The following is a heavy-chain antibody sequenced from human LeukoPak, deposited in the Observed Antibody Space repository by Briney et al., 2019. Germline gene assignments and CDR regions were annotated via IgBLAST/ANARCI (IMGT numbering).Heavy chain of an antibody. Sequence: GASVKVSCKASGYTFTGYYMHWVRQAPGQGLEWMGWINPNSGGTNYAQKFQGRVTMTRDTSISTAYMELSRLGSDDTAVYYCARGGPGIAAAGKVWFDPWGQGTLVTVSS. J-gene: IGHJ5*02. CDR3: ARGGPGIAAAGKVWFDP. CDR2: INPNSGGT. V-gene: IGHV1-2*02. D-gene: IGHD6-13*01. CDR1: GYTFTGYY.